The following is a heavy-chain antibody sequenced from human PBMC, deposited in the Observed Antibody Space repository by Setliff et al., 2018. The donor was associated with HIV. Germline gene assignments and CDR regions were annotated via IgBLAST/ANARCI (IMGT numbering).Heavy chain of an antibody. CDR2: LNPKSDGT. Sequence: ASVKVSCKASRSTFNSHTSNWVRQAPGQGLEWMGWLNPKSDGTNYAQKFQGRVTMTTDTSTSTAYMELRRLRSDDTAVYYCARGTTPLGWFDPWGQGTLVTVSS. D-gene: IGHD2-2*01. V-gene: IGHV1-2*02. CDR1: RSTFNSHT. J-gene: IGHJ5*02. CDR3: ARGTTPLGWFDP.